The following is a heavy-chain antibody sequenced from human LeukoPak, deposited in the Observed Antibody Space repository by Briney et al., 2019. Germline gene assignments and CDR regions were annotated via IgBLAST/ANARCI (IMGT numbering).Heavy chain of an antibody. J-gene: IGHJ4*02. D-gene: IGHD6-6*01. Sequence: SQTLSLTCTVSGGSISSSSYYWGWIRQPPGKGLEWIGSIYYSGSTYYNPSLKSRVTISVDTSKNQFSLKLSSVTAADTAVYYCASLLSSIAARDDHWGQGTLVTVSS. V-gene: IGHV4-39*07. CDR2: IYYSGST. CDR3: ASLLSSIAARDDH. CDR1: GGSISSSSYY.